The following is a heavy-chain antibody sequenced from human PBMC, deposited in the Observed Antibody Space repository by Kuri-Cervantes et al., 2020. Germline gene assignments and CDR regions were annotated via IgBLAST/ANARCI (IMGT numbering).Heavy chain of an antibody. J-gene: IGHJ6*02. CDR1: GYTFTYRY. Sequence: ASVKVSCKASGYTFTYRYLHWVRQAPGQGLGWMGWINPNSGGTNYAQKFQGWVTMTRDTSISTAYMELSTLTSEDTAVYYCARESISMVRGVVYYYNGMDVWGQGTTVTVSS. D-gene: IGHD3-10*01. CDR2: INPNSGGT. CDR3: ARESISMVRGVVYYYNGMDV. V-gene: IGHV1-2*04.